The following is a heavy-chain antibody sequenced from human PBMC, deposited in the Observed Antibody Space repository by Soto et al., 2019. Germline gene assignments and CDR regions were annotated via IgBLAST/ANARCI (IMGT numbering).Heavy chain of an antibody. CDR1: GDSVSSSSAA. CDR2: TYYRSKWIH. D-gene: IGHD3-16*01. CDR3: EGVVWFRGMDV. Sequence: PSQTRSLTCDISGDSVSSSSAAWNWIRQSPSRGLEWLGRTYYRSKWIHEYTLSMESRITINPDTSKNQFSLHIYSVTPQDTAVYYCEGVVWFRGMDVWGQGTPVTVSS. J-gene: IGHJ6*02. V-gene: IGHV6-1*01.